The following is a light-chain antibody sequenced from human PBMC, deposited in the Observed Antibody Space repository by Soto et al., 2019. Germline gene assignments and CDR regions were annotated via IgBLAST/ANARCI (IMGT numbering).Light chain of an antibody. CDR3: QEYSKWPLFS. J-gene: IGKJ3*01. Sequence: ELVVTQSPGILSVSPGDRATLSCRASQSVGRNLAWYQQKPGQAPTLLIYAASTRATGLPARFSGSWSGTDFTLTISSLQSEDFAVYYWQEYSKWPLFSFGPGTRVDIK. CDR1: QSVGRN. CDR2: AAS. V-gene: IGKV3-15*01.